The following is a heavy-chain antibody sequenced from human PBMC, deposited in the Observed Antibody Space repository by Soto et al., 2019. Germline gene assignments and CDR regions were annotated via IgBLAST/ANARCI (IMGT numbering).Heavy chain of an antibody. CDR2: IIPIFGTA. CDR1: GGTFSSYA. CDR3: ARGLVRGVISYYGMDV. J-gene: IGHJ6*02. V-gene: IGHV1-69*01. D-gene: IGHD3-10*01. Sequence: QVQLVQSGAEVKKPGSSVKVSCKASGGTFSSYAISWVRQAPGQGLEWMGGIIPIFGTANYAQKFQGRVTITADESTSTAYMELSSLISEDTAVYYCARGLVRGVISYYGMDVWGQGTTVTVSS.